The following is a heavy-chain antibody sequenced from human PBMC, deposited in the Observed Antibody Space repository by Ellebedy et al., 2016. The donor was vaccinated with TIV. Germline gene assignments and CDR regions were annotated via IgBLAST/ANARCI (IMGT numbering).Heavy chain of an antibody. Sequence: MPSETLSLTCSVSGGSVSSTRYYWAWFRQPPGKGLEWIGYIFYSGSTYYNLSLESRVTMSVDTSKNQFSLKLSSVPAADTAVYYCARAANYYDSFGAHRKYYGMDVWGQGTTVTVSS. V-gene: IGHV4-30-4*08. CDR1: GGSVSSTRYY. D-gene: IGHD3-22*01. CDR3: ARAANYYDSFGAHRKYYGMDV. CDR2: IFYSGST. J-gene: IGHJ6*02.